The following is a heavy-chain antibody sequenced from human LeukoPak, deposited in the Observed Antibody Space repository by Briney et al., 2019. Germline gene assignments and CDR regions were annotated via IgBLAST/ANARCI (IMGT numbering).Heavy chain of an antibody. V-gene: IGHV4-59*01. CDR1: GGSISSYY. D-gene: IGHD5-12*01. CDR2: IYYSGST. CDR3: ARNSGYARGVGYYFDY. J-gene: IGHJ4*02. Sequence: PSETLSLTCTVSGGSISSYYWSWIRQPPGKGLEWIGYIYYSGSTNYNPSLKSRVTISVDTSKNQFSLKLSSVTAADTAVYYCARNSGYARGVGYYFDYWGQGTLVTVSS.